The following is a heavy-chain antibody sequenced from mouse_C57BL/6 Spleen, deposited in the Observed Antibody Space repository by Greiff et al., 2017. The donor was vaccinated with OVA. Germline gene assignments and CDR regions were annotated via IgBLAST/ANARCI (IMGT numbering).Heavy chain of an antibody. CDR2: ISSGGSYT. V-gene: IGHV5-6*02. Sequence: DVMLVESGGDLVKPGGSLKLSCAASGFTFSSYGMSWVRQTPDKRLEWVATISSGGSYTYYPDSVKGRFTISRDNAKNTLYLQMSSLKSEDTAMYYCARRGGSPYYFDDWGQGTTLTGSS. CDR1: GFTFSSYG. J-gene: IGHJ2*01. CDR3: ARRGGSPYYFDD. D-gene: IGHD1-1*01.